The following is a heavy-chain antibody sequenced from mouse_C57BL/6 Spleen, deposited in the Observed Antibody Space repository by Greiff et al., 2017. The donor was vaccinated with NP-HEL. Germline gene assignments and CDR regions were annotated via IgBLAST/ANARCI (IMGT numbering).Heavy chain of an antibody. D-gene: IGHD2-5*01. V-gene: IGHV1-18*01. J-gene: IGHJ2*01. CDR3: ARGDYYSNYALYFDY. Sequence: VQLKESGPELVKPGASVKIPCKASGYTFTDYNMDWVKQSHGKSLEWIGDINPNNGGTIYNQKFKGKATLTVDKSSSTAYMELRSLTSEDTAVYYCARGDYYSNYALYFDYWGQGTTLTVSS. CDR2: INPNNGGT. CDR1: GYTFTDYN.